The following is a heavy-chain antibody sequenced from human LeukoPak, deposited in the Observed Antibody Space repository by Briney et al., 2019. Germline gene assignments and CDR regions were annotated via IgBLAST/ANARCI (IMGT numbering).Heavy chain of an antibody. CDR1: GFTFSSYA. D-gene: IGHD3-22*01. CDR3: ASQNGYYYDSSGYYLDAFDI. CDR2: ISGSGGST. J-gene: IGHJ3*02. Sequence: PGGSLRLSCAASGFTFSSYAMSWVRQAPGKGLEWVSAISGSGGSTYYADSVKGRFTISRDNSKNTLYLQMNSLRAEDTAVYYCASQNGYYYDSSGYYLDAFDIWGQGTMVTVSS. V-gene: IGHV3-23*01.